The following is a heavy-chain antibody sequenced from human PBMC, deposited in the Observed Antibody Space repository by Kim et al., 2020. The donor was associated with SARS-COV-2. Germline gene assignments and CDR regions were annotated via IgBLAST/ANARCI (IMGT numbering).Heavy chain of an antibody. Sequence: SLTSRVTISVDTSTNQFSLKLSSVTAADTAVYYCARGDTIFGVVINAFDIWGQGTMVTVSS. J-gene: IGHJ3*02. D-gene: IGHD3-3*01. V-gene: IGHV4-31*02. CDR3: ARGDTIFGVVINAFDI.